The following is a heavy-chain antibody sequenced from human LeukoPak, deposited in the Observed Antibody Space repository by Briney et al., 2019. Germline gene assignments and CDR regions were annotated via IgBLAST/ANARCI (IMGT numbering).Heavy chain of an antibody. V-gene: IGHV3-48*04. J-gene: IGHJ5*02. CDR2: ISSGSSAI. D-gene: IGHD7-27*01. CDR1: GFMFSSQS. Sequence: PGGSLSLSCAGSGFMFSSQSMNWVRQVPGKGLEWISYISSGSSAIYYADSVKGRFTISRDNAKTSLYLQMSSLRAEDTAMYYCARDRGELGMPWFDPWGQGTLVTVSS. CDR3: ARDRGELGMPWFDP.